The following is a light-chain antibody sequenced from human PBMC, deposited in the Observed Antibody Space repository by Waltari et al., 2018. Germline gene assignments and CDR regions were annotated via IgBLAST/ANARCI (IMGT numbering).Light chain of an antibody. J-gene: IGKJ4*01. CDR3: LQYNDWPPLT. CDR2: SAS. CDR1: QSVDSN. Sequence: EVVMTQSPATLSVSPGDTANLSCRASQSVDSNLAWYQQKPGQAPKFLIFSASTRATGIPARFSGGGFGTKFTLTINSLQSEDFAVYYCLQYNDWPPLTFGGGTKVEMK. V-gene: IGKV3-15*01.